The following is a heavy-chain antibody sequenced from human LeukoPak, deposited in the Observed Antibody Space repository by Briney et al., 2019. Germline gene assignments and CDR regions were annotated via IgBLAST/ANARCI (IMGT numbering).Heavy chain of an antibody. Sequence: GGSLRLSCAASGFTFSSYGMHRARQAPGKGLEWVAFIQYDGSEKYYADSVKGRFTMSRDNSKNTLYLQMNSPRTEDTAVYYCVKDEARWLHHGFDYWGQGTLVTVSS. CDR2: IQYDGSEK. CDR3: VKDEARWLHHGFDY. CDR1: GFTFSSYG. V-gene: IGHV3-30*02. D-gene: IGHD5-24*01. J-gene: IGHJ4*02.